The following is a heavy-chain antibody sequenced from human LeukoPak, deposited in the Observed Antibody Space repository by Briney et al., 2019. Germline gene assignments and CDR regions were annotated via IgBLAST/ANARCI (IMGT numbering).Heavy chain of an antibody. J-gene: IGHJ2*01. CDR3: ARARGTGWYFDL. D-gene: IGHD2-15*01. CDR1: GFTFSSYA. V-gene: IGHV3-48*02. Sequence: GGSLRLSCAASGFTFSSYAMSWVRQAPGKGLEWVSYTSSSSSTIKYADSVRGRFTISRDNAENSLYLQMNSLRDEDTAVYYCARARGTGWYFDLWGRGTLVTVSS. CDR2: TSSSSSTI.